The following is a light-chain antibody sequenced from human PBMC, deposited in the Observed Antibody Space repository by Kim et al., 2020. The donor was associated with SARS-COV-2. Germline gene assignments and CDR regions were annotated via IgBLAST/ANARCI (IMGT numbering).Light chain of an antibody. V-gene: IGKV1-33*01. CDR1: QDISNY. CDR2: DTS. Sequence: SVGDRVTITCQASQDISNYLNWYQQKPGKAPKLLIYDTSNLETGVPSRFSGSGSGTDFTFTISSLQPEDIATYYCQQYDNLPPLTFGGGTKVDIK. J-gene: IGKJ4*01. CDR3: QQYDNLPPLT.